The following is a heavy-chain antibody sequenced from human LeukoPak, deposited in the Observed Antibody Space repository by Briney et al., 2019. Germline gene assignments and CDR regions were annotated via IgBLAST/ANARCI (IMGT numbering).Heavy chain of an antibody. CDR3: ARAAMVRGVDYFDY. CDR1: GFTFSSYS. CDR2: ISDTGGTT. J-gene: IGHJ4*02. V-gene: IGHV3-23*01. Sequence: GGSLRLSCAASGFTFSSYSMAWVRQAPGMGLEWVSVISDTGGTTYYADSVKGRFTISRDNSKNTLYLQMNSLRAEDTAVYFCARAAMVRGVDYFDYWGQGTLVTVSS. D-gene: IGHD3-10*01.